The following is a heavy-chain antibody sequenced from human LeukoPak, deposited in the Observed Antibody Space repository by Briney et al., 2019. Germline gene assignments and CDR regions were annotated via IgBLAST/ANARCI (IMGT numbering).Heavy chain of an antibody. V-gene: IGHV4-34*01. Sequence: PSETLSLTCAVYGGSFGGYYWSWIRQPPGKGLEWIGEINHSGSTNYNPSLKSRVTISVDTSKNQFSLKLSSVTAADTAVYYCGRTRRDSYYYYGMDVWGQGTTVTVSS. D-gene: IGHD1-14*01. CDR2: INHSGST. CDR3: GRTRRDSYYYYGMDV. J-gene: IGHJ6*02. CDR1: GGSFGGYY.